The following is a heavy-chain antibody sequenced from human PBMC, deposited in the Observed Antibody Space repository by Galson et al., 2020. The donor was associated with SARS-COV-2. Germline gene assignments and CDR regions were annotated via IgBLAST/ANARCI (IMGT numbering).Heavy chain of an antibody. V-gene: IGHV3-30*04. CDR1: GFTFSSYA. D-gene: IGHD6-19*01. CDR2: ISYDGSNK. J-gene: IGHJ4*02. CDR3: AREYSSGWGRGVDY. Sequence: GGSLRLSCAASGFTFSSYAMHWVRQAPGKGLEWVAVISYDGSNKYYADSVKGRFTISRDNSKNTLYLQMNSLRAEGTAVYYCAREYSSGWGRGVDYWGQGTLVTVSS.